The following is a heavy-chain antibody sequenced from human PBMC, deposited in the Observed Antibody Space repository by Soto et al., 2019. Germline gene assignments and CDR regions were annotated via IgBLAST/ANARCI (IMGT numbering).Heavy chain of an antibody. V-gene: IGHV3-30-3*01. CDR3: ARSDYDILTGYCEPFDY. Sequence: GGSLRLSCAASGFTFSSYAMHWVRQAPGKGLEWVAVISYDGSNKYYADSVKGRFTISRDNSKNTLYLQTNSLRAEDTAVYYCARSDYDILTGYCEPFDYWGQGTLVTVSS. CDR1: GFTFSSYA. CDR2: ISYDGSNK. D-gene: IGHD3-9*01. J-gene: IGHJ4*02.